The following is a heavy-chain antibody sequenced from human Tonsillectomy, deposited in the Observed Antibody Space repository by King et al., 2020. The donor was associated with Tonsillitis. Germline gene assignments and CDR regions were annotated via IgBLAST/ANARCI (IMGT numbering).Heavy chain of an antibody. J-gene: IGHJ6*03. CDR3: ARDWVYCSSTSCYSYYYMDV. V-gene: IGHV1-69*14. CDR1: GGTFSSNA. Sequence: QLVQSGAEVKKPGYSGKVSCKASGGTFSSNAIIWVRQAPGKGREWRGGIIPIFGKSYYATKFQGRVTITGDKYTRTAYMELSRPRSEDTAVYYCARDWVYCSSTSCYSYYYMDVWGKGTTVTVSS. CDR2: IIPIFGKS. D-gene: IGHD2-2*02.